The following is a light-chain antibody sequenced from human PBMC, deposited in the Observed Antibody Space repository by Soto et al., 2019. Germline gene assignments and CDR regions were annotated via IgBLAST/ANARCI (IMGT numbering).Light chain of an antibody. J-gene: IGLJ1*01. V-gene: IGLV2-14*01. CDR1: SSDVGGYNY. Sequence: QSVLTQPASVSGSPGQSITISCTGTSSDVGGYNYVSWYQQHPGKAPKLMIYEVSNRPSGVSNRFSGSKSGNTASLTIPGLQAEDEADYYCSSYTSSRIDYVFGTGTKLTVL. CDR2: EVS. CDR3: SSYTSSRIDYV.